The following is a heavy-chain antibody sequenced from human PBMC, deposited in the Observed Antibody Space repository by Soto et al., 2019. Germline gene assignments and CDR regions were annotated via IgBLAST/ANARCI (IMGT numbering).Heavy chain of an antibody. V-gene: IGHV3-48*02. Sequence: EVQLVESGGGLVQRGGSLRLSCAASGFTFSGYSVNWVRQAPGKGLEWVSYISSGSKTIYHADSVKGRFTVSRDNARNSQYLQMSSRRDENTAVYYCAREDILGARSFDYWGQGTLVTVSS. CDR3: AREDILGARSFDY. D-gene: IGHD1-26*01. CDR1: GFTFSGYS. J-gene: IGHJ4*02. CDR2: ISSGSKTI.